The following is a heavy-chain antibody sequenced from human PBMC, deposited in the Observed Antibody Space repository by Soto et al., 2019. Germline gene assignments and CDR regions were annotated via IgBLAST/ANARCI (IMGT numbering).Heavy chain of an antibody. CDR3: VVRGSAFDI. D-gene: IGHD3-10*01. CDR2: ISSNGGIT. Sequence: HPGGSLRLSCSGSGFSFRGDPVHWVRQPPGKGLEDVSVISSNGGITDNADSVKGRFTISRDNFKNTVYLQMNGLRLEDTAVYYCVVRGSAFDIWGQGIMVTVSS. J-gene: IGHJ3*02. CDR1: GFSFRGDP. V-gene: IGHV3-64D*08.